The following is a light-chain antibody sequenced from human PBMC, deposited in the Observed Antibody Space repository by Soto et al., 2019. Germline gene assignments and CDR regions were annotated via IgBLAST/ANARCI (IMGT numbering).Light chain of an antibody. V-gene: IGKV3-11*01. CDR1: QSVGTN. J-gene: IGKJ5*01. CDR2: DAS. Sequence: EILMTQSPPTLSMSPGERVILSCRASQSVGTNLAWYQHRPGQAPRLLIYDASNRATGIPARFSGSGSGTDFTLTISSLEPEDFAVYYCQQRSNWPPITFGQGTRLEIK. CDR3: QQRSNWPPIT.